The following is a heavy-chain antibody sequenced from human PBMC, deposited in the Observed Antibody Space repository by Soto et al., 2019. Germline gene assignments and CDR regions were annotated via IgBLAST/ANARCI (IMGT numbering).Heavy chain of an antibody. CDR2: IIPIFGTA. Sequence: SVKVSCKASVGTFSSYAISWVRQAPGQGLEWMGGIIPIFGTANYAQKFQGRVTITADESTSTAYMELSSLRSEDTAVYYCARLFETRGYRPYYYYGMDVWGQGTTVTVSS. D-gene: IGHD3-22*01. CDR1: VGTFSSYA. CDR3: ARLFETRGYRPYYYYGMDV. V-gene: IGHV1-69*13. J-gene: IGHJ6*02.